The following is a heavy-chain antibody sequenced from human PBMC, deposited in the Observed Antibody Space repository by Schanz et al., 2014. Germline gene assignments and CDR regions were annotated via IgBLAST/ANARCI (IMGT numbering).Heavy chain of an antibody. V-gene: IGHV1-18*04. CDR1: GFHFNNYD. J-gene: IGHJ4*02. D-gene: IGHD3-9*01. CDR2: ISVYTGNT. CDR3: ARDAADFYDILTEEDY. Sequence: QVQLVQSGAAAKKPGASVKVSCTASGFHFNNYDINRVRQAPGQGLEWVGWISVYTGNTKYGQKVQGRVTMTADTATNTAYMELRSLRSDDTAVYYCARDAADFYDILTEEDYWGQGTLVTVSS.